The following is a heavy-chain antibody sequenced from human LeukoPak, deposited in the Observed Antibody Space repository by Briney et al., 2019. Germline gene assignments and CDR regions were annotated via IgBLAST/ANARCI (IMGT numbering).Heavy chain of an antibody. J-gene: IGHJ4*02. CDR2: INTDGTVT. CDR1: GFTLSKYW. Sequence: GGSLRLSCAASGFTLSKYWMLWVRQAQGKGLESVSRINTDGTVTTYADSVKGRFTVSRGNADNTMFLQMYSVRDEDTAVYYCATKQWLAPPPDSWGQGTPVTVSS. CDR3: ATKQWLAPPPDS. V-gene: IGHV3-74*01. D-gene: IGHD6-19*01.